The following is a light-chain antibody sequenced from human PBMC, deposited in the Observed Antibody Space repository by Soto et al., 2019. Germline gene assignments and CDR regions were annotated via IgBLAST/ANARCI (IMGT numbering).Light chain of an antibody. J-gene: IGLJ2*01. CDR2: EVS. Sequence: QSALTQPASMSGSPGQSITISCTGTSSDVGGYNYVSWYQQHPGKAPKILIYEVSKRASGVPDRFSGSKSGNTASLTVSGLQPDDEADYYCNSYGGNTNVVFGGGTKLTVL. CDR1: SSDVGGYNY. CDR3: NSYGGNTNVV. V-gene: IGLV2-8*01.